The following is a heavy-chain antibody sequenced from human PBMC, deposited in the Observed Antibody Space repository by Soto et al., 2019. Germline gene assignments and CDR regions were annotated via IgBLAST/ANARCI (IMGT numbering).Heavy chain of an antibody. J-gene: IGHJ4*02. CDR3: ARDGCTNGVCYFYYFDY. D-gene: IGHD2-8*01. V-gene: IGHV3-23*01. CDR2: ISGSGGST. CDR1: GFTFSSYA. Sequence: GGSLRLSCAASGFTFSSYAMSWVRQAPGKGLEWVSAISGSGGSTYYADSVKGRFTISRDNSKNTLYLQMNSLRAEDTAVYYCARDGCTNGVCYFYYFDYWGQGTLVTVSS.